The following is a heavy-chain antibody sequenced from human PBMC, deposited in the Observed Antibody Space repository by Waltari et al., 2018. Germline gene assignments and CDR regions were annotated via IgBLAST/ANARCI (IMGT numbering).Heavy chain of an antibody. Sequence: QVHLVQSGAEVQKPGASVKVSCKASGYTFTCYYIQWVRRAPGQGLEWMGRINPNSGDTNYAQKFQGRVTLTRDTSINTAYMELSSLKSDDTAVYYCARDLGSDYGNRDYWGQGTLVTVPS. CDR3: ARDLGSDYGNRDY. CDR2: INPNSGDT. V-gene: IGHV1-2*06. J-gene: IGHJ4*02. CDR1: GYTFTCYY. D-gene: IGHD4-17*01.